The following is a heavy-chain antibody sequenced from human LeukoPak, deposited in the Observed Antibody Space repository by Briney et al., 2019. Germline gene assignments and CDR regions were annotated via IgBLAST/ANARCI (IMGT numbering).Heavy chain of an antibody. V-gene: IGHV3-11*04. CDR2: ISSSGSTI. D-gene: IGHD3-9*01. Sequence: GGSLRLSCAASGFTFSDYYMSWIRQAPGKGLEWVSYISSSGSTIYYADSVKGRFTISRDNAKNSLYLQMNSLRAEDTAVYYCARDGYYDILTGFRDAFDIWGQGTMVTVSS. CDR3: ARDGYYDILTGFRDAFDI. J-gene: IGHJ3*02. CDR1: GFTFSDYY.